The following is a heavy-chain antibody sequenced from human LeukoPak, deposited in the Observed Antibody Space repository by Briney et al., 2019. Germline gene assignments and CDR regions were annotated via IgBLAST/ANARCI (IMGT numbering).Heavy chain of an antibody. V-gene: IGHV3-33*01. J-gene: IGHJ4*02. D-gene: IGHD4-17*01. Sequence: ARTLRFTCAASGFTFSSYGMHWVRQAPGKGLKAVAVIWYDGTNKYYADSVKGRFTISRDNSKNTLYLQMNSRRAEDTAVYYCARDWATVTTSFDYWGQGTLVTVSS. CDR2: IWYDGTNK. CDR1: GFTFSSYG. CDR3: ARDWATVTTSFDY.